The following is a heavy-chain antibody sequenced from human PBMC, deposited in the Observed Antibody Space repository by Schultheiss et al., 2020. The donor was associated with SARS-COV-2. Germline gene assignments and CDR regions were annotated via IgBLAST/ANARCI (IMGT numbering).Heavy chain of an antibody. CDR2: IKSKTDGGTT. CDR3: TTELGYVFWYGY. J-gene: IGHJ4*02. V-gene: IGHV3-15*01. Sequence: GESLKISCAASGFTFSNAWMSWVRQAPGKGLEWVGRIKSKTDGGTTDYAAPVKGRFTISRDDSKNTLYLQMNSLKTEDTAVYYCTTELGYVFWYGYWGQGTLVTVSS. CDR1: GFTFSNAW. D-gene: IGHD3-3*01.